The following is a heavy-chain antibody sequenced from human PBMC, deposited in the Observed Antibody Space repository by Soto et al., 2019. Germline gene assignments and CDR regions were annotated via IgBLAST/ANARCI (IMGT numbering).Heavy chain of an antibody. CDR2: ISAYNGNT. D-gene: IGHD2-21*02. J-gene: IGHJ4*02. CDR3: ARDPTRGVVVTAIQDY. CDR1: GYTFTSYG. V-gene: IGHV1-18*01. Sequence: QVQLVQSGAEVKKPGASVKVSCKASGYTFTSYGISWVRQAPGQGLERMGWISAYNGNTNYAQKLQGRVTMTTDTSTSTAYMELRSLRSDDTDVYYCARDPTRGVVVTAIQDYWGQGTLVTVSS.